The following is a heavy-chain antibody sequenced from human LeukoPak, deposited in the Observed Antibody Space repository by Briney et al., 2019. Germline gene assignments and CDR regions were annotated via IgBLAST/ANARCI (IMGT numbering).Heavy chain of an antibody. V-gene: IGHV4-59*01. D-gene: IGHD3-10*01. CDR1: GGSISSYY. CDR2: IYYSGST. CDR3: ARDYYGHIYGMDV. J-gene: IGHJ6*02. Sequence: SETLSLTCTVSGGSISSYYWSWIRQPPGKGLEWIGYIYYSGSTNYNPSLKSRVTISVDTSKNQFSLKLSSVTAADTAVYYCARDYYGHIYGMDVWGQGTTSPSP.